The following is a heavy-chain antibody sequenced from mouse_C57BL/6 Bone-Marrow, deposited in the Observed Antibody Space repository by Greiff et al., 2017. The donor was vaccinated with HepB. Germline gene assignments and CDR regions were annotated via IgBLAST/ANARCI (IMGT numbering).Heavy chain of an antibody. J-gene: IGHJ1*03. CDR1: GYTFTSYW. V-gene: IGHV1-61*01. Sequence: QVQLQQPGAELVRPGSSVKLSCKASGYTFTSYWMDWVKQRPGQGLEWIGNIYPSDSETHYNQKFKDKATLTVDKSSSTAYMQLSSLTSEDSAVYYCVRGYYWYFDVWGTGTTVTVSS. CDR2: IYPSDSET. CDR3: VRGYYWYFDV.